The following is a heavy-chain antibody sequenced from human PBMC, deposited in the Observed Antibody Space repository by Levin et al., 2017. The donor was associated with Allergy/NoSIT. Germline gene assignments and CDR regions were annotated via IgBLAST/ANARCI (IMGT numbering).Heavy chain of an antibody. CDR1: GFTFSSYD. CDR3: ARGRDGTTGTTAGWFDP. D-gene: IGHD1-1*01. J-gene: IGHJ5*02. Sequence: GESLKISCAASGFTFSSYDMHWVRQATGKGLEWVSAIGTAGDTYYPGSVKGRFTISRENAKNSLYLQMNSLRAGDTAVYYCARGRDGTTGTTAGWFDPWGQGTLVTVSS. V-gene: IGHV3-13*01. CDR2: IGTAGDT.